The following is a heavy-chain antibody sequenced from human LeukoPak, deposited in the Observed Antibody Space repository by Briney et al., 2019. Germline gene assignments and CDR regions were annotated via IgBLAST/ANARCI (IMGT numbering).Heavy chain of an antibody. CDR1: GGSISTYY. CDR3: ARDQNWGAYFDL. CDR2: IYYSGST. J-gene: IGHJ2*01. Sequence: PSETLSLTCTVSGGSISTYYWSWIRQPPGKGLEWIGYIYYSGSTNYNPSLKSRVTISVDTSKNQFSLKLSSVTAADTAVYYCARDQNWGAYFDLWGRGTLVTVSS. V-gene: IGHV4-59*01. D-gene: IGHD7-27*01.